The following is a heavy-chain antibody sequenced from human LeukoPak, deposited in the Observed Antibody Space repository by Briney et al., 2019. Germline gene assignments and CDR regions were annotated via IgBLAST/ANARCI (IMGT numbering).Heavy chain of an antibody. CDR3: ATVGSGWYADAFDI. J-gene: IGHJ3*02. CDR2: FDPEDGET. D-gene: IGHD6-19*01. Sequence: GASVKVSCKVSGYTLTESMHWVRQAPGKGLEWMGGFDPEDGETIYAQKFQGRVTMTEDTSTDTVYMELSSLRSEDTAVYYCATVGSGWYADAFDIWGQGTMVTVSS. CDR1: GYTLTES. V-gene: IGHV1-24*01.